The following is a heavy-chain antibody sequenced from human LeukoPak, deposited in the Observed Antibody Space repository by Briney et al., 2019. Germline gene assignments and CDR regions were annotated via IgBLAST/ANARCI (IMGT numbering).Heavy chain of an antibody. D-gene: IGHD5-18*01. V-gene: IGHV5-51*01. CDR3: ARHTEGYGRTYYFNY. CDR2: IYPGDSDT. CDR1: GYSFTSYW. Sequence: GESLKISCKGSGYSFTSYWIGWVRQMPGKGLEWMGIIYPGDSDTGYSPSFQGQVTISADKSISTAYLQWSSLKASDTAMYYCARHTEGYGRTYYFNYWGQGTLVTVSS. J-gene: IGHJ4*02.